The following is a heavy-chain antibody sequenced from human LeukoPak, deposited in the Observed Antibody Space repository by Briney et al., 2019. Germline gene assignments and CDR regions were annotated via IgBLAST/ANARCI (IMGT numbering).Heavy chain of an antibody. CDR1: GYTFRGNY. CDR2: IDANNGDT. CDR3: ARDPSSVTLYFFDY. V-gene: IGHV1-2*02. J-gene: IGHJ4*02. Sequence: ASVKVSCKASGYTFRGNYIHWLRQAPGQGLGWVGWIDANNGDTKSAQKFQGRVTMSRDTSISTAYMDLSSLSPDDAAVYYCARDPSSVTLYFFDYWGQGTLVTVSS. D-gene: IGHD4-11*01.